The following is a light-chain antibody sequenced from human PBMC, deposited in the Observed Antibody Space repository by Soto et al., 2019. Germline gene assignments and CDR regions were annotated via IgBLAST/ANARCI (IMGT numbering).Light chain of an antibody. CDR1: SSNIGNNY. CDR2: ENY. CDR3: GTWDSSRTAAV. Sequence: QSVLTQPPSVSAAPGQKVTISCFGSSSNIGNNYVSWYQQLPGTAPKLLIYENYKRPSGIPDRFSGSKSGTSATLGITGLQTGDEAGYYCGTWDSSRTAAVFGGGTKLTVL. V-gene: IGLV1-51*01. J-gene: IGLJ3*02.